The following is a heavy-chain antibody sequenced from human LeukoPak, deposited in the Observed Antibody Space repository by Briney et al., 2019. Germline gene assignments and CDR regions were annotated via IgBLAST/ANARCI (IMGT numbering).Heavy chain of an antibody. D-gene: IGHD3-3*01. Sequence: GGSLRLSCAASGFTFSSYAMSWVRQAPGKGLEWVSAISGSGGSTYYADSVKGRFTISRDNSKNTLYLQMNSLRAEDTAVYYCASGNYDFWSGYWGTLDYWGQGTLVTVSS. J-gene: IGHJ4*02. CDR2: ISGSGGST. CDR1: GFTFSSYA. V-gene: IGHV3-23*01. CDR3: ASGNYDFWSGYWGTLDY.